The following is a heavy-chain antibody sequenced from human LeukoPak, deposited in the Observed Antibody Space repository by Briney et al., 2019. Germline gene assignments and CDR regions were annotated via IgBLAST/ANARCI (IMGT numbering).Heavy chain of an antibody. Sequence: GGSLRLSCAASGFTVSSNYMSWVRQAPGKGLEWVSSISSSSISINYADSVKGRFTISRDNAKNSMYLEMNSLRAEDTAMYYCARGRRTGDRGYYFDYWGQGTLVTVSS. CDR3: ARGRRTGDRGYYFDY. V-gene: IGHV3-21*06. CDR1: GFTVSSNY. D-gene: IGHD7-27*01. J-gene: IGHJ4*02. CDR2: ISSSSISI.